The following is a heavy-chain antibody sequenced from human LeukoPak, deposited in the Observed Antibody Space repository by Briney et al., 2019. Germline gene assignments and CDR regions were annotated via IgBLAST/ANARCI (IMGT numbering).Heavy chain of an antibody. D-gene: IGHD1-26*01. Sequence: SETLSLTCTVSGGSISSYYWSWIRQPPGKGLEWIGYIYYSGSTNYNPSLKSRVTISVDTSKNQFPLKLSSVTAADTAVYYCASARLVGATRGAFDIWGQGTMVTVSS. CDR2: IYYSGST. J-gene: IGHJ3*02. CDR3: ASARLVGATRGAFDI. CDR1: GGSISSYY. V-gene: IGHV4-59*01.